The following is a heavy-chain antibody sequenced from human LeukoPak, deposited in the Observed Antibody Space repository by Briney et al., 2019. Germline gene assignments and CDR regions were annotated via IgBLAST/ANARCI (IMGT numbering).Heavy chain of an antibody. D-gene: IGHD3-22*01. CDR2: IYQSETA. CDR3: ARDRSYYSDTGTDY. Sequence: SETLSLTCTVSGYSISSGYFWGWMRQPPGKGLEWIGSIYQSETAHYNPSLKSRVTISVDTSKNQFSLRLHSVTAADTAVYYCARDRSYYSDTGTDYWGQGALVTVSS. J-gene: IGHJ4*02. CDR1: GYSISSGYF. V-gene: IGHV4-38-2*02.